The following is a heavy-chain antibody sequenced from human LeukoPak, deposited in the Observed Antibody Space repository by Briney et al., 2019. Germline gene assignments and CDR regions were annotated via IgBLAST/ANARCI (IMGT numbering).Heavy chain of an antibody. Sequence: GASLKVSCKASGGTFSSYAISWVRQAPGQGLEWMGGIIPIFGTANYAQKFQGRVTITADESTSTAYMELSSLRSEDTAVYYCARSGSSSWYWKFDYWGQGTLVTVSS. D-gene: IGHD6-13*01. CDR1: GGTFSSYA. V-gene: IGHV1-69*13. J-gene: IGHJ4*02. CDR2: IIPIFGTA. CDR3: ARSGSSSWYWKFDY.